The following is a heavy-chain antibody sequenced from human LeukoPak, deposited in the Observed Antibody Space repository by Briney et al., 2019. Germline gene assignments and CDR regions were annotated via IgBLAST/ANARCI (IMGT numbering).Heavy chain of an antibody. V-gene: IGHV3-23*01. Sequence: GGSLRLSCVASGFFFSNYDMNWVRQAPGKGLEWVSGLSSSGGSTFYAVSVKGRFTISRDNSKNTVYLQMNSLRGEDTAIYYCAGGVTVTTDVWGQGTLVTVSS. J-gene: IGHJ4*02. D-gene: IGHD4-17*01. CDR3: AGGVTVTTDV. CDR1: GFFFSNYD. CDR2: LSSSGGST.